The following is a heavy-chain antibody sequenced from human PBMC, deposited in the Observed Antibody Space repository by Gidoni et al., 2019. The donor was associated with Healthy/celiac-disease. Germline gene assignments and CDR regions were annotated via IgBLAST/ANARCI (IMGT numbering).Heavy chain of an antibody. CDR2: SGTAGDT. Sequence: EVQLVESGGGLVQPGGSLRLSCASSGFTFSSYDMHWVRQATGKGLEWVSASGTAGDTYYPGAVKGRFTISRENAKNSWYLQMNSVRAGDTAVYYWARERRGVDYGMDVWGQGTTVTVSS. CDR3: ARERRGVDYGMDV. D-gene: IGHD3-10*01. V-gene: IGHV3-13*01. J-gene: IGHJ6*02. CDR1: GFTFSSYD.